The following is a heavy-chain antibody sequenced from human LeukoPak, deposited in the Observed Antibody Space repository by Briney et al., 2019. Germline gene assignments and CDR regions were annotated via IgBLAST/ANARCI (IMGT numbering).Heavy chain of an antibody. V-gene: IGHV3-48*02. CDR1: EFTFSSYS. J-gene: IGHJ3*01. D-gene: IGHD5-12*01. Sequence: PGGSLRLSCAASEFTFSSYSMNWVRQAPGKGLQWVSYITGSGSGIHYADSVKGRFTISRENAKNTLYLQMNSLRDEDTAVYYCASPHSGYGWGQGTMVTVSS. CDR2: ITGSGSGI. CDR3: ASPHSGYG.